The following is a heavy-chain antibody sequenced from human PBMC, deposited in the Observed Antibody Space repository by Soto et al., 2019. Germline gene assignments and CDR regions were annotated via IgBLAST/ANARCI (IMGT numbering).Heavy chain of an antibody. J-gene: IGHJ4*01. V-gene: IGHV3-74*03. CDR2: ISVDGRDT. Sequence: GGSLRLSCAASGFTLSDYWMHWVRHVPGKGLLWVSRISVDGRDTTYADSVKGRFTISRDTAKNTLYLQMDSLRAEETAVYYCVRAPEQMRIDYWGHGSPVTVSS. D-gene: IGHD6-13*01. CDR1: GFTLSDYW. CDR3: VRAPEQMRIDY.